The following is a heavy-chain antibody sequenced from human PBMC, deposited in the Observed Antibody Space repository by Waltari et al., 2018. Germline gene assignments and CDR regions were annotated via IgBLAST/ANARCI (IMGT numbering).Heavy chain of an antibody. V-gene: IGHV4-4*02. CDR3: TRDRGRGLYLDS. J-gene: IGHJ4*02. CDR1: GDSMTGNFW. CDR2: INRSGKT. D-gene: IGHD2-15*01. Sequence: QVQLQESGPGLVKPSGTLSLTCAVSGDSMTGNFWWSWVRQTPEKGLEWIGQINRSGKTNYNPSLESRVTVSMDTSNSQLYLRVTSATAADTAVYFCTRDRGRGLYLDSWGQGTRVTVSP.